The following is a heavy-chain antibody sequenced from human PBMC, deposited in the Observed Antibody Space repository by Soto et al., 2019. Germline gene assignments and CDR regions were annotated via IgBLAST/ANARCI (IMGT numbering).Heavy chain of an antibody. V-gene: IGHV4-34*01. CDR2: INHSGST. D-gene: IGHD3-16*01. CDR1: GGSFSGYY. CDR3: ARVSLGGHYRGPALFDP. J-gene: IGHJ5*02. Sequence: SETLSLTCAVYGGSFSGYYWSWIRQPPGKGLEWIGEINHSGSTNYNPSLKSRVTISVDTSKNQFSLKLSSVTAADTAVYYCARVSLGGHYRGPALFDPWGQGTLVTVSS.